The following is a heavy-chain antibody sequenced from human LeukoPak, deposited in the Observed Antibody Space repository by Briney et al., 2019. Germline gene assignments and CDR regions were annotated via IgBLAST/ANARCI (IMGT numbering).Heavy chain of an antibody. CDR3: ASLGGYYYDSSGPYYYYGMDV. J-gene: IGHJ6*02. CDR1: GGTFSSYA. CDR2: IIPILGIA. Sequence: SVKVSCKASGGTFSSYAISWVRQAPGQGLEWMGRIIPILGIANYAQKFQGRVTITADKSTSTAYMELSSLRSEDTAVYYCASLGGYYYDSSGPYYYYGMDVWGQGTTVTVSS. D-gene: IGHD3-22*01. V-gene: IGHV1-69*04.